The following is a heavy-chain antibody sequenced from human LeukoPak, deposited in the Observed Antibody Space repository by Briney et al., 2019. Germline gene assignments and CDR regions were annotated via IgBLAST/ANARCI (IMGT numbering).Heavy chain of an antibody. CDR3: ASATPGSHFDY. V-gene: IGHV3-30-3*01. CDR2: ISYDGSNK. CDR1: GFTFSSYA. J-gene: IGHJ4*02. D-gene: IGHD1-14*01. Sequence: GRSLRLSCAASGFTFSSYAMHWVRQAPGKGLEWVAVISYDGSNKYYADFVKGRFTISRDNSKNTLYLQMNSLRAEDTAVYYCASATPGSHFDYWGQGTLVTVSS.